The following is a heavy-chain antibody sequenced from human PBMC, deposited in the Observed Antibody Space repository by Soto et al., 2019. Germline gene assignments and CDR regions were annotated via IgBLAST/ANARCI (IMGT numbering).Heavy chain of an antibody. CDR2: INPNSGGT. CDR1: GYTFTGYY. Sequence: ASVKVSCKASGYTFTGYYMHWVRQAPGQGLEWMGWINPNSGGTNYAQKFQGWVTMTRDTSISTAYMELSRLRSDDTAVYYCARAGGSSSSDGFDIWGQGTTVTVSS. D-gene: IGHD6-6*01. CDR3: ARAGGSSSSDGFDI. V-gene: IGHV1-2*04. J-gene: IGHJ3*02.